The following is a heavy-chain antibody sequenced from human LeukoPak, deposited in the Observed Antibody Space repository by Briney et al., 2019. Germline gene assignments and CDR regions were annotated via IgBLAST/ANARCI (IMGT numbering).Heavy chain of an antibody. Sequence: KPSETLFLTCTVSGGSISSYYWSWIRQPPGKGLEWIGYIYYSGSTNYNPSLKSRVTISVDTSKNQFSLKLSSVTAADTAVYYCARGGFAFWSGYSKNDYYFDYWGQGTLVTVSS. J-gene: IGHJ4*02. V-gene: IGHV4-59*12. CDR3: ARGGFAFWSGYSKNDYYFDY. CDR1: GGSISSYY. CDR2: IYYSGST. D-gene: IGHD3-3*01.